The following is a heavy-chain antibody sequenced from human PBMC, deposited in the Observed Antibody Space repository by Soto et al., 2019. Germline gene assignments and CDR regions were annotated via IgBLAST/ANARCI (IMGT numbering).Heavy chain of an antibody. CDR2: INAGNGNT. D-gene: IGHD2-21*01. V-gene: IGHV1-3*01. CDR3: ARHVWSTIHWFDP. CDR1: GYTFTSYA. Sequence: ASVEVSCKASGYTFTSYAMHWVRQAPGQRLEWMGWINAGNGNTKYSQKFQGRVTITRDTSASTAYMELSSLRSEDTAVYYCARHVWSTIHWFDPWGQGTLVTVSS. J-gene: IGHJ5*02.